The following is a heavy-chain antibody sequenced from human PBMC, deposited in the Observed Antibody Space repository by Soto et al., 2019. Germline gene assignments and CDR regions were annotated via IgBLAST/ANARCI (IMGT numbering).Heavy chain of an antibody. D-gene: IGHD6-13*01. CDR2: IYYSGST. Sequence: QLQLQESGPGLVKPSETLSLTCTVSGGSISSSSYYWGWIRQPPGKGLEWIGSIYYSGSTYYNPSLKSRVASSVDPSKSQFPLQLSSVTAAPPAVYSCSRHGIDAAGPVSGFDSWGQRPLVTVSS. V-gene: IGHV4-39*01. CDR1: GGSISSSSYY. CDR3: SRHGIDAAGPVSGFDS. J-gene: IGHJ4*02.